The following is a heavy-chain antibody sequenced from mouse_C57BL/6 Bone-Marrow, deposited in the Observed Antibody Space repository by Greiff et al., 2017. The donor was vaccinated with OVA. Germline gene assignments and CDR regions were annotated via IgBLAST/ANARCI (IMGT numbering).Heavy chain of an antibody. CDR3: ARHGYDYSWFAY. D-gene: IGHD2-4*01. CDR2: ISNGGGST. J-gene: IGHJ3*01. V-gene: IGHV5-12*01. CDR1: GFTFSDYY. Sequence: DVKLVESGGGLVQPGGSLKLSCAASGFTFSDYYMYWVRQTPEKRLEWVAYISNGGGSTYYPDTVKGRFTISRDNAKNTLYLQMSRLKSEDTAMYYCARHGYDYSWFAYWGQGTLVTVSA.